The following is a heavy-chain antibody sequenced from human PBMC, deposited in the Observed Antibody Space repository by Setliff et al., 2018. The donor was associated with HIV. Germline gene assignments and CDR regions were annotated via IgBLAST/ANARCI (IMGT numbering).Heavy chain of an antibody. J-gene: IGHJ3*02. Sequence: GGSLRLSCAGSGFTISDYWMSWVRQAPGRGLEWVANIKQDGSEKYYVDSVKGRFTISRDNAKNSLYLQMNSLRPEDTAVYYCARDRGYSYGYDAFDIWGQGTMVTVSS. CDR2: IKQDGSEK. CDR3: ARDRGYSYGYDAFDI. V-gene: IGHV3-7*01. D-gene: IGHD5-18*01. CDR1: GFTISDYW.